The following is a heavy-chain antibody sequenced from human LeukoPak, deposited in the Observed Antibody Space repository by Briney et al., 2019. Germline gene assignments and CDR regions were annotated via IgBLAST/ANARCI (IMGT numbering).Heavy chain of an antibody. Sequence: PSETLSLTCAVYGGSFSGYYWSWIRQPPGKGLEWIGEINHSGSTNYNPSLKSRVTISVDTSKNQFSLKLSSVTAADTAVYYCARRELEQGSGYYSHNWFDPWGQGTLVTVSS. CDR1: GGSFSGYY. CDR2: INHSGST. D-gene: IGHD3-22*01. J-gene: IGHJ5*02. CDR3: ARRELEQGSGYYSHNWFDP. V-gene: IGHV4-34*01.